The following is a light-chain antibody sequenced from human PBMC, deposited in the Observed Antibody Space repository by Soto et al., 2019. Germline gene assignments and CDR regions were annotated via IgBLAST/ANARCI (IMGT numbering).Light chain of an antibody. CDR1: QSVLYSANNKNY. CDR3: HQYYSTPYT. CDR2: SAS. Sequence: DIVMTQSPDSLSVSLGERATVNCKSSQSVLYSANNKNYLAWYQQKPGQPPNLIIYSASTRGSGVPDRFSGSGSGTDFTLTISSLQAEDVAVYYCHQYYSTPYTFGQGTKLEIK. J-gene: IGKJ2*01. V-gene: IGKV4-1*01.